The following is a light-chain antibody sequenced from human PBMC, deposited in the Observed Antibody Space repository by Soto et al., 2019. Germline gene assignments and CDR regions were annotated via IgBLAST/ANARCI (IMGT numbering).Light chain of an antibody. CDR1: QTISSW. CDR2: KAS. CDR3: QHYNSYSEA. J-gene: IGKJ1*01. V-gene: IGKV1-5*03. Sequence: DIQMTQSPSTLSASVGDRVTITCRARQTISSWLAWYQQKPGKATKLLIYKASTLKSGVPSRFSGSGSGTEFTLTISSLQPDDFATYYCQHYNSYSEAFGQGTKVDI.